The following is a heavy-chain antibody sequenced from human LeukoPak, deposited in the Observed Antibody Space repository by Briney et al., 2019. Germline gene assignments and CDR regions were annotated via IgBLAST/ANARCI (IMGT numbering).Heavy chain of an antibody. CDR2: INHSGST. V-gene: IGHV4-34*01. CDR3: ARGPAFILTGYSPGGFDY. Sequence: SETLFLTCAVYGGSFSGYYWSWIRQPPGKGLEWIGEINHSGSTNYNPSLKSRVTISVDTSKNQFSLKLSSVTAADTAVYYCARGPAFILTGYSPGGFDYWGQGTLVTVSS. D-gene: IGHD3-9*01. CDR1: GGSFSGYY. J-gene: IGHJ4*02.